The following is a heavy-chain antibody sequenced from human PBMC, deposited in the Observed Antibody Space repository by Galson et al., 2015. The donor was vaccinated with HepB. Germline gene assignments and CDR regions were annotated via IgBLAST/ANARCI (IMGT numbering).Heavy chain of an antibody. J-gene: IGHJ3*02. CDR3: ARGPSSQWLVGRSGAFDI. Sequence: CAISGDSVSSNSAAWNWIRQSPSRGLEWLGRTYYRSKWYNDYAVSVKSRITINPDTSKNQFSLQLNSVTPEDTAVYYCARGPSSQWLVGRSGAFDIWGQGTMVTVSS. V-gene: IGHV6-1*01. D-gene: IGHD6-19*01. CDR1: GDSVSSNSAA. CDR2: TYYRSKWYN.